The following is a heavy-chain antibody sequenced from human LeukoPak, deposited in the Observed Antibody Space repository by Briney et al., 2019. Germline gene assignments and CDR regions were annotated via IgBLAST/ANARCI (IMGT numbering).Heavy chain of an antibody. Sequence: SETLSLTCAVYGGSFNGYYWSWIRQPPGKGLEWIGEINHSGSTNYNPSLKSRVTISVDTSKNQFSLKLSSVTAADTAVYYCARDRYYYGYNAFDIWGQGTMVTVSS. J-gene: IGHJ3*02. D-gene: IGHD3-10*01. CDR2: INHSGST. CDR3: ARDRYYYGYNAFDI. CDR1: GGSFNGYY. V-gene: IGHV4-34*01.